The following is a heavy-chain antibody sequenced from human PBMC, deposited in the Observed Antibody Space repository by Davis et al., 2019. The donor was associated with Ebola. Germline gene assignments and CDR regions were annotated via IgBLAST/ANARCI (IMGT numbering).Heavy chain of an antibody. V-gene: IGHV3-7*01. D-gene: IGHD3-10*01. Sequence: PGGSLRLSCAASGFPFSSYWMSWVRQAPGKGLEWVANIKEDGREKYYVDSVKGRFTISRDNSKNTLYLQMNSLRAEDTAVYYCAREGGTTYFYGSGAYYYGMDVWGQGTTVTVSS. CDR1: GFPFSSYW. CDR2: IKEDGREK. J-gene: IGHJ6*02. CDR3: AREGGTTYFYGSGAYYYGMDV.